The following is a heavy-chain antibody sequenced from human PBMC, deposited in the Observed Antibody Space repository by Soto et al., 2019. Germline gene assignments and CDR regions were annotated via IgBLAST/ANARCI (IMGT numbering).Heavy chain of an antibody. Sequence: QVQLVQSGAEVKKPGASVKVSCKASGYTFPNYGITWVRQAPGQGLEWMGWISAYKTNIKYAQKFQGRVTLTTDTSTSTAYMELRSLRSDDTASYYCVRDLDGSGAYYTDFWGQGTLVTVSS. CDR2: ISAYKTNI. CDR1: GYTFPNYG. D-gene: IGHD3-10*01. J-gene: IGHJ4*02. V-gene: IGHV1-18*01. CDR3: VRDLDGSGAYYTDF.